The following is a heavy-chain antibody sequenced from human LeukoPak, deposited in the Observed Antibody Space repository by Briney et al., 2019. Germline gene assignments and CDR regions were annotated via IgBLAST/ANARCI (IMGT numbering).Heavy chain of an antibody. Sequence: AETLSLTCTVSGGSISSYYWSWVRQPAGKGLEWIGRIYTSGSTNYNPSLKSRGTMSVDTSKNQFSLKLSSVTAADTAVYYCARHGRYCSGGSCYSNFDYWGQGTLVTVSS. CDR1: GGSISSYY. J-gene: IGHJ4*02. V-gene: IGHV4-4*07. CDR2: IYTSGST. CDR3: ARHGRYCSGGSCYSNFDY. D-gene: IGHD2-15*01.